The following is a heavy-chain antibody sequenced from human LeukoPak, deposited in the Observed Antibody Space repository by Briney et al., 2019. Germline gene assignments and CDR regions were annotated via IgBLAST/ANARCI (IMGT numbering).Heavy chain of an antibody. CDR2: INPNSGGT. J-gene: IGHJ3*02. CDR1: GYTFTGYY. D-gene: IGHD3-22*01. V-gene: IGHV1-2*06. CDR3: ARPITMYYDSSGDSSDAFDI. Sequence: ASVKVSCKASGYTFTGYYMHWVRQAHGQGLEWMGRINPNSGGTNYAQKFQGRVTMTRDTSISTAYMELSRLRSDDTAVYYCARPITMYYDSSGDSSDAFDIWGQGTMVTVSS.